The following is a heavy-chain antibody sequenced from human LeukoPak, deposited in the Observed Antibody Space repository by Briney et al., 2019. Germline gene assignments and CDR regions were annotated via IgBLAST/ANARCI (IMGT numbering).Heavy chain of an antibody. V-gene: IGHV4-39*07. CDR3: ARACGGDCDDAFDI. Sequence: SETLSLTCIVSGGSISSSSYYWGWIRQPPGKGLEWIGSIYYSGSTYYNPSLKSRVTISVDTSKNQFFLKLSSVTAADTAVYYCARACGGDCDDAFDIWGQGTMVTVSS. J-gene: IGHJ3*02. CDR1: GGSISSSSYY. D-gene: IGHD2-21*02. CDR2: IYYSGST.